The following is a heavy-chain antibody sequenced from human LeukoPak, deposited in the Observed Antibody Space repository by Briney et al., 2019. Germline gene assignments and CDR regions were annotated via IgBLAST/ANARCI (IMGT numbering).Heavy chain of an antibody. V-gene: IGHV3-74*01. CDR3: ARDGYSFGHDFDY. J-gene: IGHJ4*02. D-gene: IGHD5-18*01. Sequence: GGSLRLSCAASGFTFSSYWMHWVRHTPGKGLVWVSRIKGDGSSTSYADSVKGRFIISRDNAKNTLYLQMNSLRAEDTAVYYCARDGYSFGHDFDYWGQGTLVTVSS. CDR1: GFTFSSYW. CDR2: IKGDGSST.